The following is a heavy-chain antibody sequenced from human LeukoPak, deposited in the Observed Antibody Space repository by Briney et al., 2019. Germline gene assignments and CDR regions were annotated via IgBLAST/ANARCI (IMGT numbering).Heavy chain of an antibody. CDR2: INHSGST. Sequence: SETLSLTCAVYGGSFSGYYWSWIRQPPGKGLEWIGEINHSGSTNYNPSLKSRVTISVDTSKNQFSLKLSSVTAADTAVYYCARLVGARTAFYIWGQGTMVTGSS. CDR1: GGSFSGYY. J-gene: IGHJ3*02. D-gene: IGHD1-26*01. CDR3: ARLVGARTAFYI. V-gene: IGHV4-34*01.